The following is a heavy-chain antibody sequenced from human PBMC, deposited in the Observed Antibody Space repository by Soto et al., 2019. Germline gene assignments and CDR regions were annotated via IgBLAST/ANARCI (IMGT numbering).Heavy chain of an antibody. CDR2: ISGSGGST. CDR1: GFTFSSYA. CDR3: AKAHGTYSSGWYEY. V-gene: IGHV3-23*01. Sequence: EVQLLESGGGLVQPGGSLRLSCAATGFTFSSYAMSWVRQAPGKGLEWVPAISGSGGSTYYADSVKGRFTISRDNSKNTLYLQMNSLRAEDTAVYYCAKAHGTYSSGWYEYWGQGTLVTVSS. J-gene: IGHJ4*02. D-gene: IGHD6-19*01.